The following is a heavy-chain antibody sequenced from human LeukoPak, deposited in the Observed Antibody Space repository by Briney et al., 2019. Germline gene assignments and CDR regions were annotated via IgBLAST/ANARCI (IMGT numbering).Heavy chain of an antibody. CDR3: AGGTGFIIKD. D-gene: IGHD3-9*01. CDR1: GFTFRSHA. J-gene: IGHJ4*02. V-gene: IGHV3-23*01. CDR2: IYENGGTT. Sequence: GGSPRLSCVGSGFTFRSHAMSWVRQAPEKGLEFVSGIYENGGTTYYADSVKGRFSISRDNSKNTLYLQMDSLRVEDTAMYYCAGGTGFIIKDWGQGTLVTVSS.